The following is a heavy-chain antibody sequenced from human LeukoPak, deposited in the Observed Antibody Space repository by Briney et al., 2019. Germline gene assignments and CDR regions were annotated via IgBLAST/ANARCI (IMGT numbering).Heavy chain of an antibody. V-gene: IGHV3-48*03. J-gene: IGHJ4*02. D-gene: IGHD2-8*01. CDR2: ISSSGSTI. Sequence: GGSLRLSCAASGFTSSGYEMNWVRQAPGKGLEWVSYISSSGSTIYYADSVKGRFAISRDNAKNSLYLQMDSLRDEDTAVYYCARDLRGTLMVNKGDYWGQGTLVTVSS. CDR1: GFTSSGYE. CDR3: ARDLRGTLMVNKGDY.